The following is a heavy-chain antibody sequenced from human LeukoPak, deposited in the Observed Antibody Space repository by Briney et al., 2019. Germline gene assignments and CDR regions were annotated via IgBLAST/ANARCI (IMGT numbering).Heavy chain of an antibody. CDR2: IGTAGDT. CDR3: ARMGYYYDSSGYPYYYYYYMDV. CDR1: GFTFSSYD. D-gene: IGHD3-22*01. Sequence: GGSLRLSCAASGFTFSSYDMHWVRQAPGKGLEWVSAIGTAGDTYYPGSVKGRFTISRENAKNSLYLQMNSLRAGDTAVYYCARMGYYYDSSGYPYYYYYYMDVWGKGTTVTISS. V-gene: IGHV3-13*01. J-gene: IGHJ6*03.